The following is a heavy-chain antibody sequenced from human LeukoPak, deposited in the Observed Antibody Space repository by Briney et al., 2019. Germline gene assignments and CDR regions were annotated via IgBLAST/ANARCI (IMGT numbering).Heavy chain of an antibody. CDR3: AREPGHSTCYFDF. V-gene: IGHV1-46*01. CDR1: GYTFTSYY. J-gene: IGHJ4*02. D-gene: IGHD1-14*01. Sequence: ASVKVSCKASGYTFTSYYMHWVRQAPGQGLEWMGIINPSGGSTSYAQKFQGRVTMTRDTSTSTVFMELSSLRSEDTAMYYCAREPGHSTCYFDFWGQGTLVTVSS. CDR2: INPSGGST.